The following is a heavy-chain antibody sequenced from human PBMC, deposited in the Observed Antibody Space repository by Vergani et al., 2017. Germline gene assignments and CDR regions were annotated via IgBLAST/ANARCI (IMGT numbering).Heavy chain of an antibody. D-gene: IGHD1-14*01. Sequence: QVQLVESGGGVVQPGRSLRLSCAASGFTFNQYCMHWVRQAPGKGLEWVAVIWYDGNNKQYADCVKGRFTISRDNSKSTMYLQMNSLRDEDTGVYYCARDLRLLYNRFDPWGQGTLVTVSS. CDR2: IWYDGNNK. V-gene: IGHV3-33*01. CDR3: ARDLRLLYNRFDP. CDR1: GFTFNQYC. J-gene: IGHJ5*02.